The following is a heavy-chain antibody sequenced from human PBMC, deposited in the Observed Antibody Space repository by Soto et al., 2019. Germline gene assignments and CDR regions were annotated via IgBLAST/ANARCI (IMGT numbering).Heavy chain of an antibody. CDR1: GCSINTHP. Sequence: GSLILSCVSSGCSINTHPLTLARPAPGKGLEWVSSFSGRSGDTYYAASVKGRFTISGDSSKNTVILQMNNLRADDTALYYCARDSSAWPNYFDSWGQGIQVTVSS. CDR3: ARDSSAWPNYFDS. CDR2: FSGRSGDT. V-gene: IGHV3-23*01. J-gene: IGHJ4*02. D-gene: IGHD6-19*01.